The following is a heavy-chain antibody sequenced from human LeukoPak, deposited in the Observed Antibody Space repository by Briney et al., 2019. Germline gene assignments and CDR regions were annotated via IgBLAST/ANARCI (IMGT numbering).Heavy chain of an antibody. J-gene: IGHJ3*02. V-gene: IGHV4-39*01. D-gene: IGHD6-6*01. Sequence: SETLSLTCTVSGGSISSSSYYWGWIRQPPGQGLEWIGSIYYSGSTYYNPSLKSRVTISVDTSKNQFSLKLSPVTAADTAVYYCARQWVEYSSPRGAFDIWGQGTMVTVSS. CDR3: ARQWVEYSSPRGAFDI. CDR2: IYYSGST. CDR1: GGSISSSSYY.